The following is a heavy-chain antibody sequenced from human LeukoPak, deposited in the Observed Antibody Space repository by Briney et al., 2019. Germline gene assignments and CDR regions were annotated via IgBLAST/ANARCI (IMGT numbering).Heavy chain of an antibody. J-gene: IGHJ4*02. CDR3: AIHSYGYRH. CDR2: IYSGDSDT. CDR1: GYSFTTYW. V-gene: IGHV5-51*01. Sequence: GESLKISCEASGYSFTTYWVTWVRQLPGKGLEWMAIIYSGDSDTRYSPSFQGQVTISVDKSISTAYLQWSSLKASDTAIYYCAIHSYGYRHWGQGTLVTVSS. D-gene: IGHD5-18*01.